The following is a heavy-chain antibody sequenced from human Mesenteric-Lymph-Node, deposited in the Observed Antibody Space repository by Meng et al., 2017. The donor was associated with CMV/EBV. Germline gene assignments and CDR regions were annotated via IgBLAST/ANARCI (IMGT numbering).Heavy chain of an antibody. J-gene: IGHJ4*02. CDR1: GGSISSGGYY. Sequence: TVSGGSISSGGYYWSWIRQHPGKGLEWIGYIYYSASTYYNPSLKSRVTLSVDASKNHFSLKLSSVTAADTAVYYCARDRLGYGEFAYWGQGTLVTVSS. CDR2: IYYSAST. V-gene: IGHV4-31*02. D-gene: IGHD4-17*01. CDR3: ARDRLGYGEFAY.